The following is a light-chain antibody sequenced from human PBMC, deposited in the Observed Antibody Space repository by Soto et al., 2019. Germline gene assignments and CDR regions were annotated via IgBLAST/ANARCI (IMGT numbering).Light chain of an antibody. CDR2: WAS. V-gene: IGKV4-1*01. J-gene: IGKJ1*01. CDR1: QSVLYSPNNKNY. Sequence: DIVMTQSPDSLAVSLGERATINCKSSQSVLYSPNNKNYLAWYQQKPGQPPKLLVYWASTRESGVPDRFSGSGSGTDFTLTISSLQAEDVAVYYCQQYYSVPQTFGQGTKVELK. CDR3: QQYYSVPQT.